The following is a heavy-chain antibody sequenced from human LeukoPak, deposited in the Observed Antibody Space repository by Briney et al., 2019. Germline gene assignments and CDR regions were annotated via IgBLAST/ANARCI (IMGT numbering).Heavy chain of an antibody. V-gene: IGHV3-11*01. J-gene: IGHJ4*02. CDR2: ISGSGGTI. Sequence: GGSLRLSCAASGFTFSDYYMSWTRQAPGKGLEWVSHISGSGGTIYYADSVKARFTISRDNAKNSLYLQMNSLRAEDTAMYYCARESGTGEDSWGQGTLVTVSS. D-gene: IGHD1-14*01. CDR1: GFTFSDYY. CDR3: ARESGTGEDS.